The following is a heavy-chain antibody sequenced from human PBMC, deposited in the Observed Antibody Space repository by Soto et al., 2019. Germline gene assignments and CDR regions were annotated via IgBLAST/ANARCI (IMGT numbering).Heavy chain of an antibody. V-gene: IGHV4-39*01. D-gene: IGHD4-17*01. CDR1: GGSITINTFH. CDR2: VHHSGST. J-gene: IGHJ4*02. Sequence: QLQLQESGPGLVKPSETLSLTCTVSGGSITINTFHWGWIRQPPGKGLEWIGSVHHSGSTYYSPSLKSRVTISVDTSESQFSLQLISVPAADTAVYYCAGGDYDIDYWGQGTLVTVSS. CDR3: AGGDYDIDY.